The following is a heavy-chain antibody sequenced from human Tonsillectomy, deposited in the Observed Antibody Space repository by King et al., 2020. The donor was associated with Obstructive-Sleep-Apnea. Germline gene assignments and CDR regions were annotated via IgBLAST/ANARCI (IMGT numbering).Heavy chain of an antibody. J-gene: IGHJ5*02. CDR3: ARANMLTGYSPNWFDP. Sequence: VQLQESGPGLVKPSQTLSLTCTVSGGSISSGDYYWSWIRQHPGKGLEWIGYIFYSGSTYYNPSLKSRVIISVDTSKKKFPLKLSSVTAADTAVYYCARANMLTGYSPNWFDPWGQGTLVTVSS. V-gene: IGHV4-31*03. CDR1: GGSISSGDYY. CDR2: IFYSGST. D-gene: IGHD3-9*01.